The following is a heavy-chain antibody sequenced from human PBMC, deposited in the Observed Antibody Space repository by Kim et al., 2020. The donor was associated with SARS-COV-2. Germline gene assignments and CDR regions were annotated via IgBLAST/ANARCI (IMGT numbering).Heavy chain of an antibody. D-gene: IGHD5-18*01. CDR1: GGSISSSSYY. Sequence: SETLSLTCTVSGGSISSSSYYWGWIRQPPGKGLEWIGSIYYSGSTYYNPSLKSRVTISVDTSKNQFSLKLSSVTAADTAVYYCARDGDTAMVTFYYWGQGTLVTVSS. CDR2: IYYSGST. J-gene: IGHJ4*02. CDR3: ARDGDTAMVTFYY. V-gene: IGHV4-39*07.